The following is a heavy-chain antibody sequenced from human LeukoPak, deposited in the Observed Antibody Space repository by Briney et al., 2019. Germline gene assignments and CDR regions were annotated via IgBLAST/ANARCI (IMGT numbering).Heavy chain of an antibody. CDR1: GSTFSNLD. Sequence: GGSQTLPCTAPGSTFSNLDMIWVRQAAGKGLEWVSSISGDSVHKYYADSVRGRFTISRDNAKNRLYLEMNSLRAEDTAVYYCATFETSGYSNGSFEFWGQGTLVTVSS. CDR3: ATFETSGYSNGSFEF. CDR2: ISGDSVHK. V-gene: IGHV3-21*01. J-gene: IGHJ4*02. D-gene: IGHD3-10*01.